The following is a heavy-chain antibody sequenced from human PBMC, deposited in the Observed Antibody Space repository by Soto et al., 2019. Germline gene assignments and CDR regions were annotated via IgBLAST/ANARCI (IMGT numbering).Heavy chain of an antibody. Sequence: GESLKISCKGSGYTFTDYWIGSVRQLPGKGLEWMGIIYPGDSDTRYSPSFQGHVTITVDKSTSTAYLQWNTLKASDTAMYYCARHMSNFRYYYYAMDVWGQGTTVTV. D-gene: IGHD3-16*01. CDR1: GYTFTDYW. V-gene: IGHV5-51*01. CDR3: ARHMSNFRYYYYAMDV. CDR2: IYPGDSDT. J-gene: IGHJ6*02.